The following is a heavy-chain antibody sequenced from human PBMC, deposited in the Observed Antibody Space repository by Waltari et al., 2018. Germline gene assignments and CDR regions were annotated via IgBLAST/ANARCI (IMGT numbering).Heavy chain of an antibody. CDR1: GGSFSGYY. CDR2: INHSGST. J-gene: IGHJ6*02. CDR3: ARLVGADYIWGSYRPPGFLIGMDV. Sequence: QVQLQQWGAGLLKPSETLSLTCAVYGGSFSGYYWSWIRQPPGKGLEWIGEINHSGSTNYNPSLKSRVTISVDTSKNQFSLKLSSVTAADTAVYYCARLVGADYIWGSYRPPGFLIGMDVWGQGTTVTVSS. V-gene: IGHV4-34*01. D-gene: IGHD3-16*02.